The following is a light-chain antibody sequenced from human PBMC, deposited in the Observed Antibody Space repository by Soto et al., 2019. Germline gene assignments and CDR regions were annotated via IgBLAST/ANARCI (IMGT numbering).Light chain of an antibody. J-gene: IGKJ1*01. CDR2: AAS. V-gene: IGKV1-6*01. CDR3: LQDYDYPQT. CDR1: QGIRTE. Sequence: ATEMTQPPSSLSASVGDRVTIACRASQGIRTELGWYQQKAGEAPKLLIYAASTLQSGVPPRFSGSGSGTDFTLTISSLQPEDFATYYCLQDYDYPQTFDQGTKVEMK.